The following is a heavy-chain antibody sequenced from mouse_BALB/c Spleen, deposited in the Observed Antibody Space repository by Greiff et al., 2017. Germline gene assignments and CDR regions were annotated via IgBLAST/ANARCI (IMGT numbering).Heavy chain of an antibody. J-gene: IGHJ2*01. Sequence: EVKLVESGGDLVKPGGSLKLSCAASGFTFSSYGMSWVRQTPDKRLEWVATISSGGSYTYYPDSVKGRFTISRDNAKNTLYLQMSSLKSEDTAMYYCARQEYGNYFDDWGQGTTLTVSS. CDR2: ISSGGSYT. D-gene: IGHD2-10*02. V-gene: IGHV5-6*02. CDR3: ARQEYGNYFDD. CDR1: GFTFSSYG.